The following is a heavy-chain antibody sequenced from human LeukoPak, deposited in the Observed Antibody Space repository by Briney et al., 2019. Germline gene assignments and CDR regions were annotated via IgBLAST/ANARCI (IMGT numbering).Heavy chain of an antibody. CDR3: ARGRVSSSTWYSTYYYFFYMDF. CDR1: GGSFSSYY. J-gene: IGHJ6*03. Sequence: PSETLSLTCAVYGGSFSSYYWTWIRQPPGKGLERIGYIYYSGSTDYNPSLKSRVTISVDTSKIQFSLKLSSVTAADTAVYFCARGRVSSSTWYSTYYYFFYMDFWGKGTTVTVSS. D-gene: IGHD4-11*01. CDR2: IYYSGST. V-gene: IGHV4-59*01.